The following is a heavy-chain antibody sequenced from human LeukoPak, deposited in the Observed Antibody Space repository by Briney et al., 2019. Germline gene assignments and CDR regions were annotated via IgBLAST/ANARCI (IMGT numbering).Heavy chain of an antibody. CDR2: IKSKTDGGTT. Sequence: GGSPRLSCAASGFTFSNAWMNWVRQAPGKGLEWVGRIKSKTDGGTTDYAAPVKGRFTISRDDSKNTLYLQMNSLKTEDTAVYYCTTCDIVVVPAASDYWGQGTLVTVSS. CDR3: TTCDIVVVPAASDY. J-gene: IGHJ4*02. CDR1: GFTFSNAW. D-gene: IGHD2-2*01. V-gene: IGHV3-15*07.